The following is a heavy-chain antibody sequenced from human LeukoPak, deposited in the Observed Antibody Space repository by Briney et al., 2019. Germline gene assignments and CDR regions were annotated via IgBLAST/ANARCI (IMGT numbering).Heavy chain of an antibody. D-gene: IGHD3-16*01. CDR1: GFTFSSYA. V-gene: IGHV3-30*04. CDR2: ISYDGSNK. CDR3: ARDNVMIAFDI. Sequence: GGSLRLSCAASGFTFSSYAMHWVRQAPGKGLEWVAVISYDGSNKYYADSVKGRFTISRDNAKNSLYLQMNSLRAEDTAVYYCARDNVMIAFDIWGQGTMVTVSS. J-gene: IGHJ3*02.